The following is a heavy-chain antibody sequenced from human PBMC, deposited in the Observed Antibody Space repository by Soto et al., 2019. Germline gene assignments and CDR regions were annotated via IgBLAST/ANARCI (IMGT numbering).Heavy chain of an antibody. Sequence: GGSLRLSCAASGFTFSSYAMSWVRRAPGKGLEWVSAISGSGGSTYYADSVKGRFTISRDNSKNTLYLQMNSLRAEDTAVYYCAKSQGDRRTPADYWGQGTLVTVSS. J-gene: IGHJ4*02. V-gene: IGHV3-23*01. CDR2: ISGSGGST. CDR3: AKSQGDRRTPADY. CDR1: GFTFSSYA. D-gene: IGHD1-26*01.